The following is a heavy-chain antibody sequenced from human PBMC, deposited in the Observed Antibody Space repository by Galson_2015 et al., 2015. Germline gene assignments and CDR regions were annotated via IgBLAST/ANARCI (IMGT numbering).Heavy chain of an antibody. CDR3: ARGESSIAVTGTTDFDY. Sequence: SVKVSCKASGYTFTSYYTRWVRQAPGQGLEWMGVINPIGGSTSYAQNFQGKLTMTRDTSTTTVYMDLSSLRSEDTAVYYCARGESSIAVTGTTDFDYWAREPWSPSPQ. CDR2: INPIGGST. J-gene: IGHJ4*02. V-gene: IGHV1-46*01. CDR1: GYTFTSYY. D-gene: IGHD6-19*01.